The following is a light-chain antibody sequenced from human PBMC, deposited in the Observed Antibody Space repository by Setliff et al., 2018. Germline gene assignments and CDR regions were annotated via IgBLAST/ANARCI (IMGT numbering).Light chain of an antibody. V-gene: IGLV2-14*01. Sequence: QSVLTQPASVSGSPGQSITISCTGTSSDVGYYNYVSWYQQHPGEAPQLKIYEVSNRPSGVSDRFTGSKSGNTASLTISGLQAGDEADYYCSSRSSTGTYVFGTGTKVTVL. J-gene: IGLJ1*01. CDR3: SSRSSTGTYV. CDR2: EVS. CDR1: SSDVGYYNY.